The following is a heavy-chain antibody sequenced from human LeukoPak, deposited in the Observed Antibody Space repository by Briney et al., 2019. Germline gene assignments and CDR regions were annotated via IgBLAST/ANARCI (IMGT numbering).Heavy chain of an antibody. J-gene: IGHJ4*02. D-gene: IGHD4-17*01. V-gene: IGHV1-18*01. CDR3: ARTGIDYGDYGLLEY. CDR2: ISAYNGHT. CDR1: GYTFTKYG. Sequence: GASVKVSCKASGYTFTKYGITWVRQAPGQGPEWVGWISAYNGHTKSAQKFQGRVTMTTDTSTNTAYMELRSLRSDDTAVYYCARTGIDYGDYGLLEYWGQGSLVTVSS.